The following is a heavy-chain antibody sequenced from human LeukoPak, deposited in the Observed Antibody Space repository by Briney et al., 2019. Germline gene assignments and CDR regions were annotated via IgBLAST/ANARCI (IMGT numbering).Heavy chain of an antibody. CDR3: ARVTMSTPYYYYYGMDV. CDR2: ISYDGSNK. Sequence: GRSLRLSCAASGFTFSSYAMHWVRQAPGKGLEWVGVISYDGSNKYYAGSVKGRFTISRDNSKNTLYLQMNRLRAENTAVYYCARVTMSTPYYYYYGMDVWGQGTTVTVPS. J-gene: IGHJ6*01. D-gene: IGHD3-3*01. V-gene: IGHV3-30-3*01. CDR1: GFTFSSYA.